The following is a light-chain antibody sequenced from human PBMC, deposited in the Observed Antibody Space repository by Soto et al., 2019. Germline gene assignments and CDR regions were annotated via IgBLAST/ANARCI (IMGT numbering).Light chain of an antibody. CDR1: QSVSSN. Sequence: EKVLRYSPATVSVPRRAKVTXSGGASQSVSSNLVWYQQKPGQPNRLIIYGASRRATGITVRFSGSGAGTDFTLTISSLQSEDFALYYCQQFNRWLPTFGGSTK. CDR3: QQFNRWLPT. J-gene: IGKJ4*01. V-gene: IGKV3-15*01. CDR2: GAS.